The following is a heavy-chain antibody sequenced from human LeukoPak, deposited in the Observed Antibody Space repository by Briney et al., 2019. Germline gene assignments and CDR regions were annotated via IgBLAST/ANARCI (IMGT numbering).Heavy chain of an antibody. J-gene: IGHJ4*02. Sequence: PGGSLRLSCAASGLIFSENYMSWVRQAPGKGLEWVSVIHRDGRIEYTDSVKGRFTTSRDTAENTLSLQMNSLRDEDTAVHYCARDSGSSSWAYSWGQGTLVTVSS. V-gene: IGHV3-66*02. CDR3: ARDSGSSSWAYS. CDR2: IHRDGRI. D-gene: IGHD6-6*01. CDR1: GLIFSENY.